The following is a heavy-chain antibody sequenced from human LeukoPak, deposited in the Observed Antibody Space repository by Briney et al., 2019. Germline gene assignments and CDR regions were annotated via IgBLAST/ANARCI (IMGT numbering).Heavy chain of an antibody. CDR1: IGSFSGYY. J-gene: IGHJ6*02. Sequence: SETLSLTCAVYIGSFSGYYWSWIRQTPGKGLEWIGEIDHSGNTYYNPSLESRLIISVDPSKNQFSLNLLSVTAADTAVYYCARGVTSALSYYDGMDVWAQGTKVTVSS. D-gene: IGHD2/OR15-2a*01. CDR2: IDHSGNT. V-gene: IGHV4-34*01. CDR3: ARGVTSALSYYDGMDV.